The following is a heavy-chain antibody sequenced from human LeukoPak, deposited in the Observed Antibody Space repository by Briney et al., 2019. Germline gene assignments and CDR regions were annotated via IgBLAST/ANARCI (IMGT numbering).Heavy chain of an antibody. CDR2: INPNSGGT. Sequence: ASVKVSCKASGYTFTGYYMHWVRQAPGQGLECMGSINPNSGGTNYAQKFQGSVTMNRDAPISTPYVELRRLRSDDTAVYYCARKEYCGGDCYSGSFDYWGQGTLVTVSS. D-gene: IGHD2-21*02. V-gene: IGHV1-2*02. J-gene: IGHJ4*02. CDR1: GYTFTGYY. CDR3: ARKEYCGGDCYSGSFDY.